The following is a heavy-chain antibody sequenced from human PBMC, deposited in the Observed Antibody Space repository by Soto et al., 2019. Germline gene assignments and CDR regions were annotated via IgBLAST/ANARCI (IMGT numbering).Heavy chain of an antibody. V-gene: IGHV3-23*01. Sequence: GGSLRLSCAASGFTFSSYAMSWVRQSRGKGLEWLSAISGSGGDTYSADSVKGRFTISRDNSKTTLYLQMNSLRVEDTAVYYCAKKRTPTTADFDHWGQGYLVSVSS. CDR3: AKKRTPTTADFDH. D-gene: IGHD4-17*01. J-gene: IGHJ4*02. CDR1: GFTFSSYA. CDR2: ISGSGGDT.